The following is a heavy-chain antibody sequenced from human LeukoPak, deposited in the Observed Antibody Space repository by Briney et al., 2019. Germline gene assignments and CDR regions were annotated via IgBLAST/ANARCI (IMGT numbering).Heavy chain of an antibody. CDR3: ARESRGYGAAFDI. D-gene: IGHD5-12*01. Sequence: SEPLSLTCTVSGGSISSYYWSWIRQPPGKGLEWIGYIYYSGSTNYNPSLKSRVTISVDTSKNQFSLKLSSVTAADTAVYYCARESRGYGAAFDIWGQGTMVTVSS. J-gene: IGHJ3*02. V-gene: IGHV4-59*01. CDR1: GGSISSYY. CDR2: IYYSGST.